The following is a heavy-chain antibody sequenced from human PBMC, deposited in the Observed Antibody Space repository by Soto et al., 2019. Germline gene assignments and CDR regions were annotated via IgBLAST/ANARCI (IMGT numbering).Heavy chain of an antibody. J-gene: IGHJ6*03. CDR2: IYPGDSDI. Sequence: GESQKISCKASGYSFTSYWIGWVRQMPGKGLEWMGIIYPGDSDIRYSPSFQGQVTISADKSISTAYLQWSSLKASDTAMYYCARPNIPYTFHYSMDVWGQATTVTVSS. V-gene: IGHV5-51*01. D-gene: IGHD2-2*02. CDR1: GYSFTSYW. CDR3: ARPNIPYTFHYSMDV.